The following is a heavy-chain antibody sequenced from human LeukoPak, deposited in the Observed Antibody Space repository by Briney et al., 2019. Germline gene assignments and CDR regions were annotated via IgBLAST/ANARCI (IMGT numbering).Heavy chain of an antibody. CDR3: ARHYYDRSDSYSFDY. CDR2: LYSSGST. CDR1: GGSISGYY. J-gene: IGHJ4*02. D-gene: IGHD3-22*01. Sequence: SETLSLTCTVSGGSISGYYWSWIRQPPGKGLEWIGYLYSSGSTNYNPSLKSRVTISLDTSENQFSLRLSSVTAADTAVYYCARHYYDRSDSYSFDYWGQGTLVTVSS. V-gene: IGHV4-59*08.